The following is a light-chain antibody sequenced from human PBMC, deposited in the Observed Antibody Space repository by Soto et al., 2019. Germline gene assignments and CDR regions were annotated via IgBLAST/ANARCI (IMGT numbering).Light chain of an antibody. CDR3: SSYTITSTPVV. CDR2: EVT. Sequence: QSVLTQPASVSGSPGQSITISCTGTSADVGSYNYVSWYQQHPGKAPRLMIYEVTNRPSGVSDRFSGSKSGNTASLTISGLQADDEADYYCSSYTITSTPVVFGGGTKVTVL. CDR1: SADVGSYNY. J-gene: IGLJ2*01. V-gene: IGLV2-14*01.